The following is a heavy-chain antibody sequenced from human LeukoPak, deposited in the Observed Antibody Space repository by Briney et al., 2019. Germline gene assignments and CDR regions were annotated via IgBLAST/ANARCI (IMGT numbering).Heavy chain of an antibody. CDR1: GFIFSDYY. CDR3: AREFWYRFEI. V-gene: IGHV3-11*04. J-gene: IGHJ4*02. Sequence: GGSLRLSCAASGFIFSDYYMSWIRQAPGKGLEFVAYISSDGTANYYADSVKGRFTISGDNAQNSVHLEITNLRAGDTAVYYCAREFWYRFEIWGQGTVVTVSS. D-gene: IGHD6-13*01. CDR2: ISSDGTAN.